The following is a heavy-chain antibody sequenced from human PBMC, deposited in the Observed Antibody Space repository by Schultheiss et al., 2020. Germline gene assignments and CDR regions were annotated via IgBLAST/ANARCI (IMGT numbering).Heavy chain of an antibody. CDR2: IYYSGST. CDR1: GGSVSSGSYY. D-gene: IGHD3-10*01. CDR3: ALAKSSGSYYVDY. Sequence: SETLSLTCTVSGGSVSSGSYYWSWIRQPPGKGLEWIGYIYYSGSTNYNPSLKSRVTISVDTSKNQFSLKLSSVTAADTAVYYCALAKSSGSYYVDYWGQGTLVTVSS. J-gene: IGHJ4*02. V-gene: IGHV4-61*01.